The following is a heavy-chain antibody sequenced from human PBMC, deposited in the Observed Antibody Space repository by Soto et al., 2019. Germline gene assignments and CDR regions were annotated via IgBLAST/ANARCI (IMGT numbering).Heavy chain of an antibody. V-gene: IGHV4-34*01. Sequence: SETLSLTCAVYSGSFSGYYWSWIRQPPGKGLEWIGEINHSESTNYNPSLKSRVTISVDTSKNQFSLKLSSVTAADTAVYYCARVTYCSSSSCSPFDYWGQGTLVTVSS. D-gene: IGHD2-15*01. CDR2: INHSEST. J-gene: IGHJ4*02. CDR1: SGSFSGYY. CDR3: ARVTYCSSSSCSPFDY.